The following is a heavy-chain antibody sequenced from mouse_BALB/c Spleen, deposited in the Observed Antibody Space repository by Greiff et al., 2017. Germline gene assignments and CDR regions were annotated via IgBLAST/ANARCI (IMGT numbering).Heavy chain of an antibody. D-gene: IGHD2-4*01. CDR3: AIYDYDVWYFDV. V-gene: IGHV14-3*02. Sequence: EVQLQQSGAELVKPGASVKLSCTASGFNIKDTYMHWVKQRPEQGLEWIGRIDPANGNTKYDPKFQGKATITADTSSNTAYLQLSSLTSEDTAVYYCAIYDYDVWYFDVWGEGTTVTVSS. CDR1: GFNIKDTY. J-gene: IGHJ1*01. CDR2: IDPANGNT.